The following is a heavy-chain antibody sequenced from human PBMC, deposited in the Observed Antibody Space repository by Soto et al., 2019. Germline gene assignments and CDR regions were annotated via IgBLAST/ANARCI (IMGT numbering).Heavy chain of an antibody. J-gene: IGHJ4*02. CDR1: GYTFTAGYY. D-gene: IGHD4-4*01. Sequence: ASVKVSCKASGYTFTAGYYIHWVRRAPGQGLGWMGWINPNSGDTNYAQKFQDWVTMTRDTSISTAYMELSRLRSDDTAMYFCAREATTFLDYWGQGTLVTVSS. CDR3: AREATTFLDY. V-gene: IGHV1-2*04. CDR2: INPNSGDT.